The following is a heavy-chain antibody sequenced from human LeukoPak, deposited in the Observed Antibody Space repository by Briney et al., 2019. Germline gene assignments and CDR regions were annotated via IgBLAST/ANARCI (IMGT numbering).Heavy chain of an antibody. J-gene: IGHJ6*03. CDR1: GGSISTYY. CDR2: IYTSGST. V-gene: IGHV4-4*07. Sequence: NPSETLSLTCTVSGGSISTYYWSWIRQPAGKGLECIGRIYTSGSTTYNPSLKSRVTMSVDTSKNQFSLKLTSVTAADTAVYYCARDSAPWSGHYMDVWGKGTTVTVSS. CDR3: ARDSAPWSGHYMDV. D-gene: IGHD3-3*01.